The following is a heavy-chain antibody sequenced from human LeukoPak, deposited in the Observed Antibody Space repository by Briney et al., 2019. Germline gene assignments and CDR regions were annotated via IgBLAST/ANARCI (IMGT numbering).Heavy chain of an antibody. D-gene: IGHD3-10*01. CDR2: IYSNGST. Sequence: PSEILSLTCTVSGGSFSSGSYYRSWIRQPAGKGLEWIGHIYSNGSTNYNPSLKSRLTMSVDTSENQFSLNLTSVTAADTAVYYCARSPYGSGSYTHWGQGSLVTVSS. CDR1: GGSFSSGSYY. V-gene: IGHV4-61*09. J-gene: IGHJ4*02. CDR3: ARSPYGSGSYTH.